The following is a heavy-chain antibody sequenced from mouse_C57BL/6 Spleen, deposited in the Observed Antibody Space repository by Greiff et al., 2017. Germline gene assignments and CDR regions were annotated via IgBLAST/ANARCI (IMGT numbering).Heavy chain of an antibody. Sequence: EVMLVESEGGLVQPGSSMKLSCTASGFTFSDYYMAWVRQVPEKGLEWVANINYDGSSTYYLDSLKSRFIISRDNAKNILYLQMSRLKSEDTATYYCARVSSGPFYYAMDYWGQGTSVTVSS. CDR1: GFTFSDYY. CDR2: INYDGSST. J-gene: IGHJ4*01. CDR3: ARVSSGPFYYAMDY. V-gene: IGHV5-16*01. D-gene: IGHD3-2*02.